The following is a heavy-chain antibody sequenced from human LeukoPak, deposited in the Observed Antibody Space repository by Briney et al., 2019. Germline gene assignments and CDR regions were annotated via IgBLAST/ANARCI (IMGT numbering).Heavy chain of an antibody. Sequence: SETLSLTCTVSGGSISSYYWSWIRQPAGKGLEWIGRIYTSGSTNYNPSLKSRVTISVDTSKNQFSLKLSSVTAADTAVYYCARQPLPRLRWLQGRRWFDPWGQGTLVTVSS. D-gene: IGHD5-24*01. V-gene: IGHV4-4*07. CDR2: IYTSGST. CDR3: ARQPLPRLRWLQGRRWFDP. CDR1: GGSISSYY. J-gene: IGHJ5*02.